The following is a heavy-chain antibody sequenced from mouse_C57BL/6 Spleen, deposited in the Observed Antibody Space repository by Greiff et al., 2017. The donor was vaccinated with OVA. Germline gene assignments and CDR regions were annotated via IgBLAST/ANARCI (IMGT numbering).Heavy chain of an antibody. CDR1: GYTFTSYW. J-gene: IGHJ3*01. CDR2: IDPSDSYT. CDR3: AREGTAY. V-gene: IGHV1-69*01. Sequence: VQLQQPGAELVMPGASVKLSCKASGYTFTSYWMHWVKQRPGQGLEWIGEIDPSDSYTNYNQKFKGKSTLTVDKSSSTAYMQLSSLTSGDSAVYYCAREGTAYWGKGTLVTVSA.